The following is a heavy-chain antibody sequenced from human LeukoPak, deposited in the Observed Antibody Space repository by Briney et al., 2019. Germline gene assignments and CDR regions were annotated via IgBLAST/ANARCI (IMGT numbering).Heavy chain of an antibody. CDR2: ISDRGSTM. CDR3: ARGTAAAGVFDF. CDR1: GFSFSTFE. D-gene: IGHD6-13*01. V-gene: IGHV3-48*03. Sequence: GGSLRLSCVASGFSFSTFEMNWVRQAPGKGLEWISYISDRGSTMYYADSVKGRFTISRDNARNSLYLQMSSLRAEDTAVYYCARGTAAAGVFDFWGQGTLVSVSS. J-gene: IGHJ4*02.